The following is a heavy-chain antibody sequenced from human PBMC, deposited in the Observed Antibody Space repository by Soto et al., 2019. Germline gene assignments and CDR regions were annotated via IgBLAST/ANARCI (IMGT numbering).Heavy chain of an antibody. D-gene: IGHD5-18*01. CDR2: ISWNSGSI. CDR3: AKDTDPAMGTSGIDY. J-gene: IGHJ4*02. V-gene: IGHV3-9*01. Sequence: HPGGSLRLSCAASRFTFDDYAMHWVRQAPGKGLEWVSTISWNSGSIGYADSVKGRFTISRDNAKNSLYLQMNSLRAEDTALYYCAKDTDPAMGTSGIDYWGQGTLVTVSS. CDR1: RFTFDDYA.